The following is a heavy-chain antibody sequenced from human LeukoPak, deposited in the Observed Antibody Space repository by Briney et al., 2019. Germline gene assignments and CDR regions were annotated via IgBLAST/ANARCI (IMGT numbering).Heavy chain of an antibody. V-gene: IGHV3-66*01. CDR3: ARRYQDIVATKGDYYYGMDV. J-gene: IGHJ6*02. Sequence: PGGSLRLSCAASGFTVSSNYMSWVRQAPGKGLEWVSVIYSGGSTYYADSVKGRFTISRDNSKNTLYLQMNSLRAEDTAVYYCARRYQDIVATKGDYYYGMDVWGQGTTVTVSS. CDR2: IYSGGST. CDR1: GFTVSSNY. D-gene: IGHD5-12*01.